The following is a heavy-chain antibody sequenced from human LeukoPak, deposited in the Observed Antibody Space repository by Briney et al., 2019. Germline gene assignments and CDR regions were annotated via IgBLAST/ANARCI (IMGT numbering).Heavy chain of an antibody. J-gene: IGHJ3*02. CDR2: VGNASPYI. CDR3: ARGDDSQQRNDALDI. Sequence: GGSLRLSCAASGVTFSRYAMNWVRQAPGKGLEWVSSVGNASPYIYYADSVKGRFTFSRDNAKNSLYLQMNSLRDEDTAVYYCARGDDSQQRNDALDIWGQGTMVTVSS. D-gene: IGHD3-16*01. V-gene: IGHV3-21*01. CDR1: GVTFSRYA.